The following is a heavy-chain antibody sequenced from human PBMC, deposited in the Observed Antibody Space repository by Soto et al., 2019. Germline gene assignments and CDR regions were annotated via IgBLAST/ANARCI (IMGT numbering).Heavy chain of an antibody. V-gene: IGHV1-46*01. CDR2: INPTGGST. D-gene: IGHD3-22*01. J-gene: IGHJ3*02. CDR3: ARANIYYDSSGYRKDAFDI. Sequence: ASVKVSCKASGYTFTSYYMHWVRQAPGQGLQWMGIINPTGGSTSYAQKFQGRVTMASDTSTSTVYMELSRLISEDTAVYYCARANIYYDSSGYRKDAFDIWGQGTKVTVSS. CDR1: GYTFTSYY.